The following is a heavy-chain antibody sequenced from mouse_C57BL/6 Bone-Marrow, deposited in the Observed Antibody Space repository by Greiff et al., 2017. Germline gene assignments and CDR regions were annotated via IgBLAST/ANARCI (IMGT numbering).Heavy chain of an antibody. J-gene: IGHJ4*01. CDR3: ARVLRDYAMDY. CDR2: IYPGSGST. V-gene: IGHV1-55*01. Sequence: QVQLQQPGAELVKPGASVKMSCKASGYTFTSYWITWVKPRPGPGLEWIGDIYPGSGSTNYNEKFKSKATLTVDTSSSTAYMQLSSLTSADSAVYYCARVLRDYAMDYWGQGTSVTVSS. CDR1: GYTFTSYW.